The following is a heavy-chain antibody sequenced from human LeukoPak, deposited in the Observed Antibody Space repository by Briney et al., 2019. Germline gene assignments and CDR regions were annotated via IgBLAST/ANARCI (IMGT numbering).Heavy chain of an antibody. Sequence: PGGSLRLSCAPSGFTFSSYAMGWVRQAPGKGLECVSNIRSGGGTTYYADSVKGRFTISRDNSRNTLYLQMNSLRAEDTAVYYCAKEGSGSYYDSRGQETLVTVSS. D-gene: IGHD1-26*01. V-gene: IGHV3-23*01. J-gene: IGHJ4*02. CDR3: AKEGSGSYYDS. CDR1: GFTFSSYA. CDR2: IRSGGGTT.